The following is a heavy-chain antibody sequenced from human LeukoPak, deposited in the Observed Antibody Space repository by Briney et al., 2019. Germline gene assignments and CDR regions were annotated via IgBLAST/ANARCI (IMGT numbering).Heavy chain of an antibody. CDR1: GFTFSSYA. V-gene: IGHV3-23*01. CDR3: ASGVVIIYPDFDY. Sequence: GGSLRLSCAASGFTFSSYAMSCLRQAPGKGLEWVSAISGSGGSTYYPDSVKGRFTIYRDNSKNSLYLQMNSVRAADTDVYYCASGVVIIYPDFDYWGQGTLVTVSS. D-gene: IGHD3-3*01. J-gene: IGHJ4*02. CDR2: ISGSGGST.